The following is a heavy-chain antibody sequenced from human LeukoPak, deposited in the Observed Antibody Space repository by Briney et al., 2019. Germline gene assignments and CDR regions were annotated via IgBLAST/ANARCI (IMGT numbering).Heavy chain of an antibody. CDR2: ILSDGSKK. D-gene: IGHD1-1*01. Sequence: GGSLRLSCAASGFTFSSDAMHWVRQAPGKGLEWVAIILSDGSKKYYTDSVRGRFTISRDNSKNTLYLQMNSLRDEDTAVYYCVKDRASHWTFDYWGQGTLVTVSS. J-gene: IGHJ4*02. CDR1: GFTFSSDA. CDR3: VKDRASHWTFDY. V-gene: IGHV3-30*02.